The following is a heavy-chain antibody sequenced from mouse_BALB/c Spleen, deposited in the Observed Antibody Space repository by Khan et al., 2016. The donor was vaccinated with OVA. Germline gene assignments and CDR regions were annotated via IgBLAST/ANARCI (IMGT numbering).Heavy chain of an antibody. CDR1: GYSITSGYG. V-gene: IGHV3-2*02. CDR2: ISYSGST. CDR3: ARTARIKY. D-gene: IGHD1-2*01. Sequence: DVQLQESGPGLVKPSQSLSLTCTVTGYSITSGYGWNWIRQFPGNKMEWMGYISYSGSTNYNPSLKSRISIHRDTSKNQFFLQLNSLTTEDTATYYCARTARIKYWGQGTTLTVSS. J-gene: IGHJ2*01.